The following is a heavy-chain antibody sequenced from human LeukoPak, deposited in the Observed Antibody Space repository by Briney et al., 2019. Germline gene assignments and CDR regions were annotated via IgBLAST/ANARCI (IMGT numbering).Heavy chain of an antibody. CDR1: GFTFSNVW. CDR2: IKRETDGGTT. V-gene: IGHV3-15*01. CDR3: TAWIGESHSYYYYMDV. D-gene: IGHD3-10*01. J-gene: IGHJ6*03. Sequence: GGSLRLSCAASGFTFSNVWMCWVRQAPGKGLEWVGRIKRETDGGTTDYAAPVKGRFTISRDDSKNTLYLQLDGLTTEDTAVYYCTAWIGESHSYYYYMDVWGKGTTVTVSS.